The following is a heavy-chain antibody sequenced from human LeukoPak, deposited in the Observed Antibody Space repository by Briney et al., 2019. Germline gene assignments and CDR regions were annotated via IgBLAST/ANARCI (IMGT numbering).Heavy chain of an antibody. CDR1: GFTFDDYV. CDR2: ISYDGSNK. Sequence: GGSLRLSCAASGFTFDDYVMHWVRQAPGKGLEWVAVISYDGSNKYYADSVKGRFTISRDNSKNTLYLQMNGLRAEDTAVYYCAKDKGGSYYFDYWGQGTLVTVSS. CDR3: AKDKGGSYYFDY. D-gene: IGHD1-26*01. J-gene: IGHJ4*02. V-gene: IGHV3-30*18.